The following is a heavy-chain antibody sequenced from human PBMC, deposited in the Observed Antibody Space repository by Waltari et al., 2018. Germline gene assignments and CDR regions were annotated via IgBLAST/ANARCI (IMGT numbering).Heavy chain of an antibody. CDR3: ARYPGTEGFYYYGMDV. D-gene: IGHD1-7*01. CDR2: IIPIFGTA. CDR1: GGTFSSYA. Sequence: QVQLVQSGAEVKKPGSSVKVSCKASGGTFSSYAISWVRQAPGPGLEWMGRIIPIFGTANYAQKFQGRVTITADKSTSTAYMELSSLRSEDTAVYYCARYPGTEGFYYYGMDVWGQGTTVTVSS. V-gene: IGHV1-69*08. J-gene: IGHJ6*02.